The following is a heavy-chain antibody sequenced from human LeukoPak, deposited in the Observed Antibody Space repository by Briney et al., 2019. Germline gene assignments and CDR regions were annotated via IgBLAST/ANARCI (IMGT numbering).Heavy chain of an antibody. Sequence: SETLSLTCAVYGGSFSGYYWSWIRQPPGKGLEWIGEINHSGSTNYNPSLKSRVTISVDTSKNQFSLKLSSVTAADTAVYYCARGLSGSYYLTDYYYMDVWGKGTTVTVSS. J-gene: IGHJ6*03. V-gene: IGHV4-34*01. CDR2: INHSGST. D-gene: IGHD3-10*01. CDR1: GGSFSGYY. CDR3: ARGLSGSYYLTDYYYMDV.